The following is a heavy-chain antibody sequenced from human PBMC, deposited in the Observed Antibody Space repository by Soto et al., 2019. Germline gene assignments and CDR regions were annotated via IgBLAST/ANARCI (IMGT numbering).Heavy chain of an antibody. Sequence: QVQLQESGPGLVRPSGTLSLTCSVSSGSISGTHWWSWFRQTPGKGLEWIGETYSTGSTNYKSSLKSRLSISVDTSKNQCFLNPTAVTAADTALYFCARSGLTCAGGAPTNWFDPWGPGTLVTVSS. CDR1: SGSISGTHW. V-gene: IGHV4-4*02. CDR2: TYSTGST. J-gene: IGHJ5*02. D-gene: IGHD3-3*01. CDR3: ARSGLTCAGGAPTNWFDP.